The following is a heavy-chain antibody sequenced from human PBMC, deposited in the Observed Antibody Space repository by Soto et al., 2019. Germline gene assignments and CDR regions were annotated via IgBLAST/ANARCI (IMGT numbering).Heavy chain of an antibody. CDR1: GFTFTRFS. J-gene: IGHJ4*02. Sequence: GSLRLSCAASGFTFTRFSMNWVRQAPGKGLEWVSSISSTTNYIYYGDSMKGRFTISRDNAKNSLYLEMNSLRAEDTAVYYCARESEDLTSNFDYWGQGTLVTVSS. CDR3: ARESEDLTSNFDY. CDR2: ISSTTNYI. V-gene: IGHV3-21*06.